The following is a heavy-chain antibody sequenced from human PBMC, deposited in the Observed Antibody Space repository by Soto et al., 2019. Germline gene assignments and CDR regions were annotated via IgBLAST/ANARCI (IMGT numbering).Heavy chain of an antibody. V-gene: IGHV3-72*01. D-gene: IGHD3-10*01. CDR1: GFTFSDHY. CDR2: IRNKANSYTT. CDR3: ASAWFGELTYFDY. J-gene: IGHJ4*02. Sequence: EVQLVESGGGLVQPGGSLRLSCAASGFTFSDHYMEWVRQAPGKGLEWVGRIRNKANSYTTEYGASVKGRFTISRDDSKNSLSLQMNSLKPEDTAVYYCASAWFGELTYFDYWGQGTLVTVSS.